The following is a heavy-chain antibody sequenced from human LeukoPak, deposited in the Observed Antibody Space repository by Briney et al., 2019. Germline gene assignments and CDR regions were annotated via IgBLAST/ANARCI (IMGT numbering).Heavy chain of an antibody. CDR3: ARDGYSSGWYFDY. CDR1: GYTFTGYY. CDR2: INPNSGGT. V-gene: IGHV1-2*02. J-gene: IGHJ4*02. Sequence: ASVKVSCKASGYTFTGYYMHWVRQAPGQGLEWMGWINPNSGGTSYAQKFQGRVTMTRDTSISTAYMELSRLRSDDTAVYYCARDGYSSGWYFDYWGQGTLVTVSS. D-gene: IGHD6-19*01.